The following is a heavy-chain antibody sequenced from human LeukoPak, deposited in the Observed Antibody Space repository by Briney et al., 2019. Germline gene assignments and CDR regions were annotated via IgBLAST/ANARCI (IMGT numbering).Heavy chain of an antibody. CDR2: ISGSGGST. J-gene: IGHJ4*02. CDR3: AKITAANVWGTYRFDY. V-gene: IGHV3-23*01. D-gene: IGHD3-16*02. Sequence: GGSLRLSCAASGFTFSSYAMSWVRQAPGKGLEWVSGISGSGGSTYYADSVKGRFTISRDYSKNTLYLQMNSLRAEDTAVYYCAKITAANVWGTYRFDYWGQGTLVTVSS. CDR1: GFTFSSYA.